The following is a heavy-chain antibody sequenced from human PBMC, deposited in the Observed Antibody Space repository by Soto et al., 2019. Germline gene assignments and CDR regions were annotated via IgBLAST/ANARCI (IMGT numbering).Heavy chain of an antibody. V-gene: IGHV1-18*01. D-gene: IGHD3-9*01. CDR2: ISAYNGNT. CDR1: GYTFTSYA. J-gene: IGHJ5*02. CDR3: ARVCSSRYDILTGYYRSVSWFDP. Sequence: ASVKVSCKASGYTFTSYAMHWVRQAPGQRLEWMGWISAYNGNTNYAQKLQGRVTMTTDTSTSTAYMELRSLRSDDTAVYYCARVCSSRYDILTGYYRSVSWFDPWGQGTLVTVSS.